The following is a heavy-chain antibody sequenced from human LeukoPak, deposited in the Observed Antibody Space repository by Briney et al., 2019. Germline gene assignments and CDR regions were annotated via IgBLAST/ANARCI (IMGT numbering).Heavy chain of an antibody. D-gene: IGHD3-10*01. CDR2: IYYDGSNK. Sequence: PGGSLRLSCAASGFTFSTYGMHWVRQAPGKGLEWVAVIYYDGSNKNYENSVKDRFIISRDNSKNTLYLQMNSLRAEDTAVYYCARDSIPSASGSYYFDNWGQGTLVTVSS. J-gene: IGHJ4*02. CDR1: GFTFSTYG. V-gene: IGHV3-33*08. CDR3: ARDSIPSASGSYYFDN.